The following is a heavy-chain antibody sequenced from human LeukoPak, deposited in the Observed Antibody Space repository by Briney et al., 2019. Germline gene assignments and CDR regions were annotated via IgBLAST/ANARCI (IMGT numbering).Heavy chain of an antibody. CDR1: GGTFSSYA. CDR3: ASPGSAYDFWSGFDY. J-gene: IGHJ4*02. Sequence: SVKVSCKASGGTFSSYAISWVRQAPGQGLEWMGGIIPVFGTANYAQKFQGRVTITADESTSTAYMELSSLRSEDTAVYYCASPGSAYDFWSGFDYWGQGTLVTVSS. V-gene: IGHV1-69*13. CDR2: IIPVFGTA. D-gene: IGHD3-3*01.